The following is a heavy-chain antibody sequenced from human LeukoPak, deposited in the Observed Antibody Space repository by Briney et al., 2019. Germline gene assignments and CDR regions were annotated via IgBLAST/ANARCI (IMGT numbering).Heavy chain of an antibody. CDR2: IYTSGST. Sequence: SETLSLTCTVSGGSISSGSYYWSWIRQPAGKGLEWIGRIYTSGSTNYNPSLKSRVTISLDTSKNQFPLKLSSVTAADMAVYYCARDSSRPLIAARHVRVGAFDIWGQGTMVTVSS. CDR1: GGSISSGSYY. D-gene: IGHD6-6*01. CDR3: ARDSSRPLIAARHVRVGAFDI. J-gene: IGHJ3*02. V-gene: IGHV4-61*02.